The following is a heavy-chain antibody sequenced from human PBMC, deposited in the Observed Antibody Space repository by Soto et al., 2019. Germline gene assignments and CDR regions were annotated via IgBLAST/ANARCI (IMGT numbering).Heavy chain of an antibody. J-gene: IGHJ6*02. CDR2: IYYSGST. CDR3: GRGRGCYYYGMDV. V-gene: IGHV4-30-4*02. D-gene: IGHD3-10*01. CDR1: GGSISSGDSY. Sequence: SDPLSLTFTVSGGSISSGDSYGSCIRQPPGKGLEWIGYIYYSGSTYYNPSLKSRVTISVDTSKIQFSLKLSSGTAADTAVYYCGRGRGCYYYGMDVWGQGTTVTVSS.